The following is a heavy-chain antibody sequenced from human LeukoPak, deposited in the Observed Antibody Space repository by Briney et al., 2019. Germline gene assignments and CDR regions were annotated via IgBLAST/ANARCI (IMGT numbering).Heavy chain of an antibody. D-gene: IGHD3-22*01. CDR3: ASADSSGYYFGY. CDR2: IYSGGGT. V-gene: IGHV3-53*01. J-gene: IGHJ4*02. Sequence: PGGSLRLSCAASGFTVSKMYMTWVRQAPGKGLEWVSLIYSGGGTYYADSVKGRFTISRDSSKNTLYLQMDSLRAEDTAVYYCASADSSGYYFGYWGQGTLVTVSS. CDR1: GFTVSKMY.